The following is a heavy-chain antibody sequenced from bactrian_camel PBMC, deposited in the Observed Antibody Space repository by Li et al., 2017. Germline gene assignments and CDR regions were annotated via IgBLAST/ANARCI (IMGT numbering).Heavy chain of an antibody. Sequence: HVQLVESGGGSVQAGGSLRLSCAHSRNPYSPVCMGWFRQSPGQERAGVADIDMDGRTSYAESVKGRFTISKDNAKNTLYLEMNNLKPEDTGMYFCAADLRASGSMVVHYHREPFEYNYWGQGTQVTVS. CDR1: RNPYSPVC. J-gene: IGHJ4*01. CDR2: IDMDGRT. CDR3: AADLRASGSMVVHYHREPFEYNY. V-gene: IGHV3S53*01. D-gene: IGHD1*01.